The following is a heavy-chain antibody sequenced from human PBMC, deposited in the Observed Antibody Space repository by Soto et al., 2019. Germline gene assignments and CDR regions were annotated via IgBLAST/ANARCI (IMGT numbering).Heavy chain of an antibody. CDR1: GGTFSSYT. J-gene: IGHJ4*02. Sequence: QVQLVQSGAEVKKPGSSVKVSCKASGGTFSSYTISWVRQAPGQGLEWMGRIIPILGIANYAQKFQGRVRIYPXXSTSTAYMELSSLRSEDTAVYYCAREREMATHFDYWGQGTLVTVSS. V-gene: IGHV1-69*08. CDR3: AREREMATHFDY. CDR2: IIPILGIA. D-gene: IGHD2-15*01.